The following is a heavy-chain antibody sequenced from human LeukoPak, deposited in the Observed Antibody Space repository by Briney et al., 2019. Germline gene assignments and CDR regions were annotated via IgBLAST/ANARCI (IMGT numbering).Heavy chain of an antibody. Sequence: ASVKVSCKASGYTFTSYGITWVRQAPGQGLEWMGWISAYSGNTNYAQKLQGRVTMSTDTSTTTAYMELTTLRSDDTAVYYCARVYSNSHEPDYWGQGTLVTVSS. D-gene: IGHD6-13*01. CDR2: ISAYSGNT. J-gene: IGHJ4*02. CDR3: ARVYSNSHEPDY. V-gene: IGHV1-18*01. CDR1: GYTFTSYG.